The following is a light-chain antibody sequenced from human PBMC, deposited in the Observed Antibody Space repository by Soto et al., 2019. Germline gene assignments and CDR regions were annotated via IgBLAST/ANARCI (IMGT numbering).Light chain of an antibody. Sequence: EIVLTQSPAILSLSPGERATLSCRASQNIRNALAWYQHKPGQAPRFLIYDASYRATGIPARFSGAGSGTDFTLIISSLEPEDFAVYYCQQRGKWPEITFGPGTKVDIK. CDR3: QQRGKWPEIT. CDR2: DAS. CDR1: QNIRNA. J-gene: IGKJ3*01. V-gene: IGKV3-11*01.